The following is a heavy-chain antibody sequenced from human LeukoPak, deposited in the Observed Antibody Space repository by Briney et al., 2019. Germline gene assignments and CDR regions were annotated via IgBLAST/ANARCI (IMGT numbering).Heavy chain of an antibody. V-gene: IGHV6-1*01. Sequence: SQTLSLTCAISGDSVSSNSAAWNWIRQSPSRGLEWLGRTYYRSKWYTDDAVSLKSRITINPDTSKNQFSLQLNSVTPEDTAVYYCVRDHGGNGHFDCWGQGTLVTVSS. J-gene: IGHJ4*02. CDR1: GDSVSSNSAA. CDR3: VRDHGGNGHFDC. CDR2: TYYRSKWYT. D-gene: IGHD4-23*01.